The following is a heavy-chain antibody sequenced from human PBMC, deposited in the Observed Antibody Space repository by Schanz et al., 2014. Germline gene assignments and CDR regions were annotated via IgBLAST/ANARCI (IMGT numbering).Heavy chain of an antibody. CDR3: ASADYTNYFDY. CDR1: GFNFNIRP. J-gene: IGHJ4*02. Sequence: EVQVLESGGGLVQPGGSLRLSCAASGFNFNIRPMTWVRQAPGKGLEWVSAINDDGGRTHYADSVKGRFTISRDNSKNPVFLPMNSLRGEATAVYYCASADYTNYFDYWGQGTLVTVSS. CDR2: INDDGGRT. D-gene: IGHD4-4*01. V-gene: IGHV3-23*01.